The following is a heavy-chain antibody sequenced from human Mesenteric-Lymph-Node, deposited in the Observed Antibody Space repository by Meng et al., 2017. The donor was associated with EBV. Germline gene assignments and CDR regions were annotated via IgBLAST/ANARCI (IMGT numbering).Heavy chain of an antibody. CDR3: AREEDSSGYYFDY. J-gene: IGHJ4*02. CDR2: INPSGGST. D-gene: IGHD3-22*01. CDR1: GVTFSSYA. Sequence: QGRLVQSGAEVKKAGSSVKVSCKASGVTFSSYAISWVRQAPGQGLEWMGIINPSGGSTTYAQKFQGRVAMTRDTSTSTDYMELSSLRSEDTAVYYCAREEDSSGYYFDYWGQGTLVTVSS. V-gene: IGHV1-46*01.